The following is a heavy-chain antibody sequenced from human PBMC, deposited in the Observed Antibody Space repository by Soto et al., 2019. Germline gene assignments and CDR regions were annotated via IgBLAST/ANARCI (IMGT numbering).Heavy chain of an antibody. V-gene: IGHV4-59*01. CDR2: IYYSGST. D-gene: IGHD3-22*01. CDR3: ARGTYYYDSSGYYYYYYGMDV. CDR1: GGSISSYY. J-gene: IGHJ6*02. Sequence: SETLSLTCTVSGGSISSYYWSWIRQPPGKGLEWIGYIYYSGSTNYNPSLKSRVTISVDTSKNQFSLKLSSVTAADTAVYYCARGTYYYDSSGYYYYYYGMDVWGQGTTVTVSS.